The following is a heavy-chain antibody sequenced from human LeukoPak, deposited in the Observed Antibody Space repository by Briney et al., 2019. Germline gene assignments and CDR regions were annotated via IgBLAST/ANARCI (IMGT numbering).Heavy chain of an antibody. D-gene: IGHD2-2*01. CDR1: GFTFSSYA. Sequence: GGSLRLSCAASGFTFSSYAMSWVRQAPGKGLEWVSAISGSGGSTYYADSVKGRFTISRDNSKNTLYLQMNSLRAEDTAVYYCAKDLARSTSFKTDAFDIWGQGTMVTVSS. J-gene: IGHJ3*02. CDR3: AKDLARSTSFKTDAFDI. CDR2: ISGSGGST. V-gene: IGHV3-23*01.